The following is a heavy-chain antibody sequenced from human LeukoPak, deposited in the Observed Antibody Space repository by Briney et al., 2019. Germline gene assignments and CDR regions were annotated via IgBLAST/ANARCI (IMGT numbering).Heavy chain of an antibody. D-gene: IGHD6-19*01. Sequence: GRSLRLSCAAAGFTFSSYAMHWVRQAPGKGLEWVAVISYDGSNKYYADSVKGRFTITRDNSKNTLYLHMTSLGVGDTAVYDCAGGSWGARSGWHGDKYYFDYWREGPLVAVSS. CDR2: ISYDGSNK. CDR1: GFTFSSYA. J-gene: IGHJ4*02. V-gene: IGHV3-30-3*01. CDR3: AGGSWGARSGWHGDKYYFDY.